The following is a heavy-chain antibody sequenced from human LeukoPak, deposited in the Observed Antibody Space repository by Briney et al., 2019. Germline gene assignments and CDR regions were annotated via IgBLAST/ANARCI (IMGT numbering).Heavy chain of an antibody. Sequence: GGSLRLSCAAPGFTFNSYWMSWVRQAPGKGLEWVANIKQDGGKKSYVDSVKGRFTISRDNAKNSLYLQMNSLRAEDTAIYYCTRVGYIDEGIDYWGQGTLVTVSS. CDR3: TRVGYIDEGIDY. J-gene: IGHJ4*02. D-gene: IGHD5-24*01. CDR1: GFTFNSYW. CDR2: IKQDGGKK. V-gene: IGHV3-7*04.